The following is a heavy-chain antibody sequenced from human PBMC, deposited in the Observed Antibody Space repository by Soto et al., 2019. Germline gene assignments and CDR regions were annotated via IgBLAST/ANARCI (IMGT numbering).Heavy chain of an antibody. V-gene: IGHV3-21*01. CDR3: AHTGKIAAAN. CDR1: GFTFSSYS. J-gene: IGHJ4*02. Sequence: GGSLRLSRAASGFTFSSYSMNWVRQAPGKGLEWVSSISSSSSYIYYADSVKGRFTISRDNAKNSLYLQMNSLRAEDTAVYYCAHTGKIAAANWGQGTLVTVSS. CDR2: ISSSSSYI. D-gene: IGHD6-13*01.